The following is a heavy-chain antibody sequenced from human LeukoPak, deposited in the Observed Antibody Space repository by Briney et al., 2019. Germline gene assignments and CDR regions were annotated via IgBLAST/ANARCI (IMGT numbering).Heavy chain of an antibody. CDR1: GYTFTGYY. D-gene: IGHD3-9*01. J-gene: IGHJ6*03. CDR2: INPNSGGT. V-gene: IGHV1-2*02. CDR3: ARDGELRYFDLDYYYYYMDV. Sequence: ASVKVSCKASGYTFTGYYMHWVRQAPGQGLEWMGWINPNSGGTNYAQKFQGRVTMTRDTSISTAYMELSRLRSDDTAVYYCARDGELRYFDLDYYYYYMDVWGKGTTVTVSS.